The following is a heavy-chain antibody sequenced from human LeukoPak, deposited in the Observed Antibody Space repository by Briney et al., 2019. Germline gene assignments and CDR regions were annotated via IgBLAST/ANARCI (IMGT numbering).Heavy chain of an antibody. V-gene: IGHV3-53*01. CDR1: GFTVSNNY. CDR3: ARDPPGIAASVSGG. CDR2: IYSGGTT. D-gene: IGHD6-13*01. J-gene: IGHJ4*02. Sequence: GGSPRLSCTASGFTVSNNYMNWVRQAPGKGLEWVALIYSGGTTNYADSVKGRFTISRDNSKNTLYLQMTNVRVEDTAVYYCARDPPGIAASVSGGWGQGTLVTVSS.